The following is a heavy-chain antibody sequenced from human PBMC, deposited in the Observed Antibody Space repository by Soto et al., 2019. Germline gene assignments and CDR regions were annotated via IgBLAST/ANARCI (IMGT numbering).Heavy chain of an antibody. V-gene: IGHV1-8*01. CDR2: MNPNSGNT. Sequence: ASVKVSCKASGYTFTSYDINWVRQATGQGLEWMGWMNPNSGNTGYAQKFQGRVTMTTDTSTSTAYMELRSLRSDDTAVYYCATIPGPTAGLNYYDSSGYYSDWGQGTLVTVSS. CDR3: ATIPGPTAGLNYYDSSGYYSD. D-gene: IGHD3-22*01. CDR1: GYTFTSYD. J-gene: IGHJ4*02.